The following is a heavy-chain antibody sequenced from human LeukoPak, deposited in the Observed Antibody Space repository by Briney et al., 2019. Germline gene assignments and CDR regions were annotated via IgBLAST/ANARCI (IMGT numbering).Heavy chain of an antibody. J-gene: IGHJ4*02. CDR2: IKPDSGAT. D-gene: IGHD3-10*01. CDR1: GYTFTVHY. CDR3: ARDHAYGPDY. Sequence: PGASVKVSCKASGYTFTVHYLHWLRQAPGQGLEWMGWIKPDSGATNFAQNFQGRVTMTSDTSINTAYMELSSLTSDDTAMYYCARDHAYGPDYWGQGTLVTVSA. V-gene: IGHV1-2*02.